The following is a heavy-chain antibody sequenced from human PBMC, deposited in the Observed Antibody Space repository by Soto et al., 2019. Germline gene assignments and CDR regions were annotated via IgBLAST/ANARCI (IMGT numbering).Heavy chain of an antibody. CDR1: GGSITGHY. J-gene: IGHJ5*01. CDR3: VRTLTSGRQDS. CDR2: IHYSGST. D-gene: IGHD3-10*01. Sequence: WETLSLTCTVSGGSITGHYWSWIRQSPGKGLEWIAYIHYSGSTKYNPSLKSRVTISVDTSKNQFSLKLSSVTAADTAVYYCVRTLTSGRQDSWGQGTLVTFSS. V-gene: IGHV4-59*11.